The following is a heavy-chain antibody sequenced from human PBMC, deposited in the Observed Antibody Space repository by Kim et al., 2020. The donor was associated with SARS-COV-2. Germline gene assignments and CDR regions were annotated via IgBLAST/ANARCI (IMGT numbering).Heavy chain of an antibody. Sequence: SETLSLTCTVSGYSISSGYYWGWIRQPPGKGLEWIGSIDHSGSTYYNPSLKSRVTISVDTSKNQFSLKLCSVTAADTAVYYCAWGHRCSGGSCYSLSFCFDPWGQGTLVTGSS. CDR3: AWGHRCSGGSCYSLSFCFDP. D-gene: IGHD2-15*01. CDR2: IDHSGST. CDR1: GYSISSGYY. J-gene: IGHJ5*02. V-gene: IGHV4-38-2*02.